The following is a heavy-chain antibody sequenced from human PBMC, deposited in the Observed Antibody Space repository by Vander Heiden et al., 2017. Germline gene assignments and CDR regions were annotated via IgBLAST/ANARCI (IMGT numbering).Heavy chain of an antibody. D-gene: IGHD1-26*01. Sequence: EVQLVESGGGVVRPGGSLRRSCAASGFTFDDYGRSWVRQAPGKGLEWVSGINWNGGSTGYADSVKGRFTISRDNAKNSLYLQMNSLRAEDTALYYCARDRSGVSYSHYFDYWGHGTLVTDSS. V-gene: IGHV3-20*04. CDR3: ARDRSGVSYSHYFDY. J-gene: IGHJ4*01. CDR2: INWNGGST. CDR1: GFTFDDYG.